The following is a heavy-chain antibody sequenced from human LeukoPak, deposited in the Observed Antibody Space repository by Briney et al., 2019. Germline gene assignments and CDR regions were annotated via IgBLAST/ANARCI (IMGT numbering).Heavy chain of an antibody. CDR3: ARVFNYYDTSGYYT. D-gene: IGHD3-22*01. CDR1: GYTFTVYF. CDR2: INPNSGGT. J-gene: IGHJ5*02. Sequence: ASVKVSCKASGYTFTVYFLHWGRQAPGQGLEWMGWINPNSGGTTFAQKFQGRVTMTRDTSISTAYMELSRLRSDDTAAYYCARVFNYYDTSGYYTWGQGTLVTVSS. V-gene: IGHV1-2*02.